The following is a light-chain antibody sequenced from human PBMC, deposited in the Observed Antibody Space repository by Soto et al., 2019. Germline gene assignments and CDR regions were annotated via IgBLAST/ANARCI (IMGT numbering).Light chain of an antibody. J-gene: IGKJ4*01. CDR1: HSVIYN. CDR3: QQYNNWPPLT. Sequence: EIVMTQSPATLSVSPGERATLSCRASHSVIYNLAWYQQKPGQAPRLLIYGASTRATGIPARFSGSGSGTEFTLTISSLQSEDFAVYYCQQYNNWPPLTFGGGTKVDIK. CDR2: GAS. V-gene: IGKV3-15*01.